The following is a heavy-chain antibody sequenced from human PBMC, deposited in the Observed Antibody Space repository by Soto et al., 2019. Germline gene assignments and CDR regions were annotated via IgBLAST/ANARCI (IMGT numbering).Heavy chain of an antibody. CDR3: ARAGGEQQLVPWFDP. J-gene: IGHJ5*02. CDR1: GFTFSSYG. V-gene: IGHV3-33*01. Sequence: GGSLRLSCAASGFTFSSYGMHWVRQAPGKGLEWVAVIWYDGSNKYYADSVKGRFTISRDNSKNTLYLQMNSLRAEDTAVYYCARAGGEQQLVPWFDPWGQGTLVNVSS. CDR2: IWYDGSNK. D-gene: IGHD6-13*01.